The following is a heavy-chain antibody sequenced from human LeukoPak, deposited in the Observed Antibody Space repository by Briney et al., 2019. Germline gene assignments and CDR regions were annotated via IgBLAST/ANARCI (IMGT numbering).Heavy chain of an antibody. CDR3: ARDTDCGGDCYAVHDAFDI. CDR1: GFIFSNYN. D-gene: IGHD2-21*01. Sequence: GGSLRLSCAASGFIFSNYNMNWVRRAPGKGLEWVSYISSGSTTIYYADSVKGRFTISRDNAKNSLYLQMSSLRAEDTAVYYCARDTDCGGDCYAVHDAFDIWGQGTMVTVSS. CDR2: ISSGSTTI. J-gene: IGHJ3*02. V-gene: IGHV3-48*01.